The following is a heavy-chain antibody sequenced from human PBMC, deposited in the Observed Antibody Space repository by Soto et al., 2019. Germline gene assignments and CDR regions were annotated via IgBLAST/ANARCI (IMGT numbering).Heavy chain of an antibody. CDR2: IHYSGSA. D-gene: IGHD1-26*01. J-gene: IGHJ6*02. CDR3: AREEQLGPYYYYAMDV. V-gene: IGHV4-4*07. CDR1: YGSISSSY. Sequence: PSETLFLTCTVSYGSISSSYWSWVRQPAGKGLEWIGRIHYSGSAKYNPSLKSRVTMSVDTSKNDFSLKLTSVTAADTAIYYCAREEQLGPYYYYAMDVWGQGTTVTVSS.